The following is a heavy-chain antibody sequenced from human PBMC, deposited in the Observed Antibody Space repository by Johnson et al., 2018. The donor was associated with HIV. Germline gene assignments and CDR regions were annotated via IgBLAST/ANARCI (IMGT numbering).Heavy chain of an antibody. J-gene: IGHJ3*02. D-gene: IGHD2-2*01. CDR2: ISYDGSNK. Sequence: QVQLVESGGGVVQPGGSLRLSCAASGFTFSSYGMHWVRQAPGKGLEWVAVISYDGSNKYYADSVKGRFTISRDNSKNTLYLQMNSLSAEDSAVYYCAKGLWLKYQLLHDGFDIWGQGTMVTVSS. CDR3: AKGLWLKYQLLHDGFDI. V-gene: IGHV3-30*19. CDR1: GFTFSSYG.